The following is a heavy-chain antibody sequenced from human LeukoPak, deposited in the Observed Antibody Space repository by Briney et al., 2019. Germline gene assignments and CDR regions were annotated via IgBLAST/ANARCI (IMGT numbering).Heavy chain of an antibody. CDR3: VPSDSSGLD. D-gene: IGHD3-22*01. J-gene: IGHJ4*02. V-gene: IGHV3-74*01. CDR1: GFTFSHFW. CDR2: TNTDGSNT. Sequence: GGSLRLSCEASGFTFSHFWMHWVRHAPGKGLVWVSRTNTDGSNTNYIDSVKGRFTISRDNAKNTIYLQMNSLRAEDTAVYYCVPSDSSGLDWGQGTLVTVSS.